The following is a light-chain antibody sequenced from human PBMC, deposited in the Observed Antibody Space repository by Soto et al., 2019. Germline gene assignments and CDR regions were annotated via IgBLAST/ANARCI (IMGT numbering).Light chain of an antibody. CDR2: DAS. J-gene: IGKJ4*01. CDR1: QIVSSY. Sequence: EIVLTQSPATLSLSPGERATLSCRASQIVSSYLAWYQQKPGQAPRLLIYDASNRATGIPARFSGSGSGTDFTLTISSLEPEDFAVYYCQQRSNWPPVLTFGGGTKVEIK. V-gene: IGKV3-11*01. CDR3: QQRSNWPPVLT.